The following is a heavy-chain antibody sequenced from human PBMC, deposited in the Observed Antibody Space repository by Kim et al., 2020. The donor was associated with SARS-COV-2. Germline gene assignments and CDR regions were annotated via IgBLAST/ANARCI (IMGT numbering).Heavy chain of an antibody. CDR2: IIPILGIA. J-gene: IGHJ6*02. CDR3: ARVTTVTTLYYYYYGMDV. CDR1: GGTFSSYA. V-gene: IGHV1-69*04. D-gene: IGHD4-17*01. Sequence: SVKVSCKASGGTFSSYAISWVRQAPGQGLEWMGRIIPILGIANYAQKFQGRVTITADKSTSTAYMELSSLRSEDTAVYYCARVTTVTTLYYYYYGMDVWGQGTTVTVSS.